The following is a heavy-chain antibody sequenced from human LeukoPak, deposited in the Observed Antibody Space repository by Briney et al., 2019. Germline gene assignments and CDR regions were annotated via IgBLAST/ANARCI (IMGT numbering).Heavy chain of an antibody. Sequence: SSETLSLTCTVSGDSISNYYWSWIRQPAGKGLEWIGRIYPSGTTNYSPSLKSRVTMSLDTSKNQFSLNLSSVTAADTAIYYCARGLRGHDAMDVWGQGTTVTVSS. V-gene: IGHV4-4*07. J-gene: IGHJ6*02. CDR1: GDSISNYY. D-gene: IGHD3-16*01. CDR2: IYPSGTT. CDR3: ARGLRGHDAMDV.